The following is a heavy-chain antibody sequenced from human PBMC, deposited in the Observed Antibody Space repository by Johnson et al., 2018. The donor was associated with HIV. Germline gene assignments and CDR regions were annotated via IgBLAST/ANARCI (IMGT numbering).Heavy chain of an antibody. J-gene: IGHJ3*01. CDR3: ARDQRGGYSYGDAFDF. V-gene: IGHV3-30-3*01. Sequence: VQLVESGGCVVQPGRSLRLSCAASGFTFSTYAIHWVRQAPGKGLEWVAIISYDGSTKYYADSVKGRFTISRDNSKNSLYLQMNTLRAEDTAVYYCARDQRGGYSYGDAFDFWGQGTVVSVST. CDR1: GFTFSTYA. CDR2: ISYDGSTK. D-gene: IGHD5-18*01.